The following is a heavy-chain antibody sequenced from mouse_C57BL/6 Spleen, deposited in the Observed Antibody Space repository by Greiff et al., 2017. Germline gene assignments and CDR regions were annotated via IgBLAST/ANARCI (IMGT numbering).Heavy chain of an antibody. CDR2: IYPGRGNT. CDR3: ARGGYYDWYFDV. CDR1: GYTFTDYS. D-gene: IGHD2-3*01. Sequence: VQLQQSGAELVRPGASVKLSCKASGYTFTDYSINWVKQRPGQGLEWIARIYPGRGNTYYYEKYKGMATLTAEKSSSTAYRQLSSLTSEYSAVYYCARGGYYDWYFDVWGTGTTVTVSS. V-gene: IGHV1-76*01. J-gene: IGHJ1*03.